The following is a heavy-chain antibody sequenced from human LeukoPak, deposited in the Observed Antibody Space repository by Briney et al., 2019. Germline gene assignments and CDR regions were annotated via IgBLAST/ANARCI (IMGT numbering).Heavy chain of an antibody. Sequence: GGSLRLSCAASGFTFSNAWMSWVRQPPGKGLEWVGRIKSKIDGGTTDYAAPVKGRFAISRDDSKNTLYLQMNSLKTEDTAVYYCTTLPTTDFGYWGQGTLVTVSS. J-gene: IGHJ4*02. CDR2: IKSKIDGGTT. CDR1: GFTFSNAW. V-gene: IGHV3-15*01. CDR3: TTLPTTDFGY. D-gene: IGHD1-1*01.